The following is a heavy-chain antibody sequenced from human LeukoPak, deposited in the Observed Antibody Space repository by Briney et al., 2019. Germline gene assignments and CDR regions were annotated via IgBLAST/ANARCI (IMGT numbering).Heavy chain of an antibody. CDR1: GDSISSSSYY. CDR3: ARGYGSGNYHYYYMDV. J-gene: IGHJ6*03. Sequence: NSSETLSLTCTVSGDSISSSSYYWGWIRQPPGKGLEWIGSIYYSGSTYYNPSLKSRVTISVDTSKNQFSLKLSSVTAADTAVYYCARGYGSGNYHYYYMDVWGKGTTVTISS. CDR2: IYYSGST. V-gene: IGHV4-39*01. D-gene: IGHD3-10*01.